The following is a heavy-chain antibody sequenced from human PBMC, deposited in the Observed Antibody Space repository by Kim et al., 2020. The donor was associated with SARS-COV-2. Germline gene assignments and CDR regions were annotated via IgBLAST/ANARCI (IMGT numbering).Heavy chain of an antibody. CDR1: GGSISSGGYY. CDR2: IYYSGST. J-gene: IGHJ6*03. CDR3: ARDGWGGETALYGDPRPHGDYYYMDV. D-gene: IGHD4-17*01. Sequence: SETLSLTCTVSGGSISSGGYYWSWIRQHPGKGLEWIGYIYYSGSTYYNPSLKSRVTISVDTSKNQFSLKLSSVTAANTAVYYCARDGWGGETALYGDPRPHGDYYYMDVWGKGTTVTVSS. V-gene: IGHV4-31*03.